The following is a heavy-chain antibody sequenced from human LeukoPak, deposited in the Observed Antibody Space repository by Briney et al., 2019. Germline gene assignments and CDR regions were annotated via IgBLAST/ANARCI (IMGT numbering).Heavy chain of an antibody. CDR3: ARGQVPAARGYNWFDP. Sequence: SETLSLTRAVYGWSFNDYCWNWIRQPPGKGLEWIGEINARGDTSYNPSLKSRVTISVDTSKKQFSLRLTSMIAADTALYYCARGQVPAARGYNWFDPWGQGTLVTVSS. J-gene: IGHJ5*02. CDR1: GWSFNDYC. D-gene: IGHD2-2*01. V-gene: IGHV4-34*01. CDR2: INARGDT.